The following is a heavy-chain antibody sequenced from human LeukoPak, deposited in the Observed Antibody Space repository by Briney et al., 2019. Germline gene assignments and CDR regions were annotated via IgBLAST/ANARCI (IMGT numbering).Heavy chain of an antibody. J-gene: IGHJ6*03. CDR2: INTNTGNP. CDR1: GYTFTSYA. CDR3: ATLEYSSSSGFDGYYYYYMDV. V-gene: IGHV7-4-1*02. D-gene: IGHD6-6*01. Sequence: ASVKVSCKASGYTFTSYAMNWVRQAPGQGLEWMGWINTNTGNPTYAQGFTGRFVFSLDTSVSTAYLQISSLKAEDTAVYYCATLEYSSSSGFDGYYYYYMDVWGKGTTVTVSS.